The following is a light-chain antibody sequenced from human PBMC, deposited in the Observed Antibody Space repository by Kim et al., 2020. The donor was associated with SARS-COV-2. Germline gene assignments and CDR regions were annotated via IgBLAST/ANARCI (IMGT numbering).Light chain of an antibody. CDR1: SSDVGVYNY. J-gene: IGLJ1*01. CDR2: DVG. Sequence: SITNSCTGTSSDVGVYNYVSWYKQHPGKAPKLMIYDVGNRPSGVSNRFSGSKSGNTASLTISGLQAEDEADYYCTSYTSSSTPYVFGTGTKVTVL. CDR3: TSYTSSSTPYV. V-gene: IGLV2-14*03.